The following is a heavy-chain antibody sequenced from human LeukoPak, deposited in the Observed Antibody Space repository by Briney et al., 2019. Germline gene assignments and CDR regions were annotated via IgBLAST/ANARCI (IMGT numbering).Heavy chain of an antibody. D-gene: IGHD3-22*01. J-gene: IGHJ4*02. Sequence: SETLSLTCTVSGGSISSYYWSWIRQPPGKGLEWIGYIYYSGSTNYNPSLRSRVTISVDTSKNQFSLKLSSVTAADTAVYYCASSSDGYDSSGYLHYWGQGTLVTVSS. CDR2: IYYSGST. V-gene: IGHV4-59*12. CDR3: ASSSDGYDSSGYLHY. CDR1: GGSISSYY.